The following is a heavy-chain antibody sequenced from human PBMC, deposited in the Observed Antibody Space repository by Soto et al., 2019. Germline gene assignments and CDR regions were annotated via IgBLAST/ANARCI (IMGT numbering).Heavy chain of an antibody. Sequence: GGSLRLSCAASGFTFSNAWMSWVRQAPGKGLEWVGRIKSKTDGGTTDYAAPVKGRFTISRDDSKNTLYLQMNSLKTEDTAVYYCTTDTYYDILTGYSDYFDYWGQGTLVTVSS. V-gene: IGHV3-15*01. D-gene: IGHD3-9*01. CDR1: GFTFSNAW. CDR2: IKSKTDGGTT. CDR3: TTDTYYDILTGYSDYFDY. J-gene: IGHJ4*02.